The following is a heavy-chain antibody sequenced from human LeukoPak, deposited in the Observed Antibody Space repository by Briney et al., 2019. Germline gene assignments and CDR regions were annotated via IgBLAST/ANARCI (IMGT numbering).Heavy chain of an antibody. CDR2: INPNSGNT. CDR3: AREVNYYGSGTLHGWFDP. D-gene: IGHD3-10*01. Sequence: ASVKVSCKASGYTFTSYYMHWVRQAPGQGLEWMGWINPNSGNTGYAQKFQGRVTMTRNTSISTAYMELSSLRSEDTAVYYCAREVNYYGSGTLHGWFDPWGQGTLVTVSS. J-gene: IGHJ5*02. CDR1: GYTFTSYY. V-gene: IGHV1-8*02.